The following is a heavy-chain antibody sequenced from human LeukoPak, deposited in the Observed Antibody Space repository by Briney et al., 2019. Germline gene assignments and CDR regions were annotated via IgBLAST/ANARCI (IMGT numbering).Heavy chain of an antibody. CDR3: ARDLGVTTY. D-gene: IGHD4-17*01. CDR1: GFSFRDYD. CDR2: IHTSGHT. Sequence: GGSLRLSCAASGFSFRDYDMHWVRQSKGKGLEWVSAIHTSGHTYYPDSVKGRFAISRENPKNSLYLQMNSLRVEDTAVYYCARDLGVTTYWGRGTLVIVSS. V-gene: IGHV3-13*01. J-gene: IGHJ4*02.